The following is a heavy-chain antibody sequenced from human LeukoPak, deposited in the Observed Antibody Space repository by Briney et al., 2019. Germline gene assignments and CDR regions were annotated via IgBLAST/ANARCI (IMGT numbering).Heavy chain of an antibody. D-gene: IGHD3-16*01. V-gene: IGHV3-13*01. J-gene: IGHJ6*02. CDR3: ARGGSVAGMDV. Sequence: PGGSLRLSCAASGFTFSSYDMHWVRQATGKGLEWVSAIGTAGDTYYPGSVKGRFTISRENAKNSLYLQMNSLRAGDTAVYYCARGGSVAGMDVWGQGTTVTVSS. CDR1: GFTFSSYD. CDR2: IGTAGDT.